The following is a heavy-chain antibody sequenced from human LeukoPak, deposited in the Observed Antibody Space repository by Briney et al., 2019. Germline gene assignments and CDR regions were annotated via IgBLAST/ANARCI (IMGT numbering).Heavy chain of an antibody. CDR3: ARGFKGGLRDDSPAYYMDV. V-gene: IGHV3-30*02. Sequence: PGGSLRLSCAASGFTFSSYSMNWVRQAPGKGLEWVAFIRYDGSNKYYADSVKGRFTISRDNSKNTLYLQMNSLSAEDTAVYYCARGFKGGLRDDSPAYYMDVWGKGTTVTISS. J-gene: IGHJ6*03. CDR1: GFTFSSYS. D-gene: IGHD2-21*02. CDR2: IRYDGSNK.